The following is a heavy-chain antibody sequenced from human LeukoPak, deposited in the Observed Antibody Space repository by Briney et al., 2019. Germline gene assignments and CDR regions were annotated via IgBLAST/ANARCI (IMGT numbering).Heavy chain of an antibody. CDR1: GFTFNSHN. J-gene: IGHJ4*02. D-gene: IGHD3-10*01. V-gene: IGHV3-48*04. CDR3: ARDRMVRGVLDY. CDR2: ISDSSMTI. Sequence: GGSLRLSCAASGFTFNSHNMVWVRQPPGKGLEWISYISDSSMTIYYADSVKGRFTISRDNAKNSPYLQMNSLRAEDTAVYYCARDRMVRGVLDYWGQGTLVTVSS.